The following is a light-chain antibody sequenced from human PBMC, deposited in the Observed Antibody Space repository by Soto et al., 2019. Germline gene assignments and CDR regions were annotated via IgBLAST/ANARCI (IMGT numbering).Light chain of an antibody. CDR2: EVS. CDR1: SSDIGAYNY. V-gene: IGLV2-14*01. Sequence: QSALTQPASVSGSPGQSITISCTGTSSDIGAYNYVPWYQQYPGKAPKLIISEVSARPSRVSNRFSGSKSGNTASLTISGLQAEDEADYYCNSYTTTSLYVFGTGTKLTVL. CDR3: NSYTTTSLYV. J-gene: IGLJ1*01.